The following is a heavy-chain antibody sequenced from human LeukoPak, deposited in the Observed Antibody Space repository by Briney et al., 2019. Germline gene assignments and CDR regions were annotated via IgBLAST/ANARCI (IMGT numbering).Heavy chain of an antibody. J-gene: IGHJ6*02. CDR3: TRDYDILTGYYYGMDV. Sequence: GGSLRLSCAASGITFSGSAMHWVRQSSGKGLEWVGRIRSKANSYATAYAASVKGRFTISRDDSKNTAYLQMNSLKTEDTAVYYCTRDYDILTGYYYGMDVWGQGTTVTVSS. CDR2: IRSKANSYAT. V-gene: IGHV3-73*01. D-gene: IGHD3-9*01. CDR1: GITFSGSA.